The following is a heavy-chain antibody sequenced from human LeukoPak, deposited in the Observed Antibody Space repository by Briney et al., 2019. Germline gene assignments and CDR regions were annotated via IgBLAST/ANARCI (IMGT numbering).Heavy chain of an antibody. D-gene: IGHD3-10*01. CDR2: ISSSGSTI. CDR3: ARASITMARGELVFYFDY. J-gene: IGHJ4*02. Sequence: PGGSLRLSCAASGFTFSSYEMNWVRQAPGKGLEWVSYISSSGSTIYYADSVKGRFTISRDNDKNSLYLQMNSLRAEDTAVYYCARASITMARGELVFYFDYWGQGTLVTVSS. V-gene: IGHV3-48*03. CDR1: GFTFSSYE.